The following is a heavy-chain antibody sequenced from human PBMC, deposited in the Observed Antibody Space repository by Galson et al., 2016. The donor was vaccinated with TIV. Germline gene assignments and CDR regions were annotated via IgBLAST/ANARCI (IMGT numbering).Heavy chain of an antibody. V-gene: IGHV4-59*01. CDR3: ARTGWGTSAAMHFIDY. D-gene: IGHD6-19*01. Sequence: LSLTCSVSGGSISSYFWTWIRQSPGGGLEWLGYIYYSGSSSYNPSLKSRVTLSLDRSKSQLSLSLKSVTPADTAVYYCARTGWGTSAAMHFIDYWGRGTLVTVSS. CDR1: GGSISSYF. CDR2: IYYSGSS. J-gene: IGHJ4*02.